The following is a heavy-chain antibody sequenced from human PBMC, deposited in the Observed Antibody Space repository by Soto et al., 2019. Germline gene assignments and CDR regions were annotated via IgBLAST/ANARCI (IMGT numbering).Heavy chain of an antibody. CDR1: VHSLSSGGYY. V-gene: IGHV4-31*03. Sequence: PSETLSLTCTVSVHSLSSGGYYWSWIRQHPEKGLEWVGYIYLTGTTLYNPSLKSRLAISVDTSKNQSSLKLNPVTAADTAVYYCARDWGSSGWHNWGQGVLVTVSS. CDR2: IYLTGTT. J-gene: IGHJ4*02. D-gene: IGHD6-19*01. CDR3: ARDWGSSGWHN.